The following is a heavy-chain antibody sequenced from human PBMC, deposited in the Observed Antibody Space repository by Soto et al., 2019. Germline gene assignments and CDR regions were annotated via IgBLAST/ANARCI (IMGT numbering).Heavy chain of an antibody. CDR3: ARGSRDSYPGSRIFDL. CDR1: GLTVSNAY. V-gene: IGHV3-53*01. Sequence: GGSLRLSCAASGLTVSNAYMAWVRQAPGLGLEWVSVIYDNGTTYYADSVKGRFTISRDTSTNTLSLQMDSLRAEDTAVYYCARGSRDSYPGSRIFDLWGRGTRVTVSS. D-gene: IGHD3-10*01. CDR2: IYDNGTT. J-gene: IGHJ4*02.